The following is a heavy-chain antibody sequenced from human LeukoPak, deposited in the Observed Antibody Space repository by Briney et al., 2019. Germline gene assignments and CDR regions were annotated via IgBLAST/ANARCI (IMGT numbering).Heavy chain of an antibody. CDR3: ARDFSGAIDY. CDR1: GFTFNNYA. J-gene: IGHJ4*02. Sequence: PGVSLRLSCAASGFTFNNYAMSWVRQAPGKGLEWVSAMSGGGDTTYYADSVKGRFTISRDNSKNTLFLQMNSLRAEDTAVYFCARDFSGAIDYWGQGTQVTVSS. D-gene: IGHD3-10*01. CDR2: MSGGGDTT. V-gene: IGHV3-23*01.